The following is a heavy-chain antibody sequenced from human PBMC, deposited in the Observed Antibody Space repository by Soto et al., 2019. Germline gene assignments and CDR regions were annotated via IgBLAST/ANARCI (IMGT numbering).Heavy chain of an antibody. CDR3: ARDPIWSLFDY. CDR2: IYSGGST. CDR1: GFAVSNNY. Sequence: SLRLSCAASGFAVSNNYMSWVRQAPGKGLEWVSVIYSGGSTYYADSVKGRFTISRDNSKNTLYLQMNSLRAEDTAVYYCARDPIWSLFDYWGQGTLVTVSS. J-gene: IGHJ4*02. D-gene: IGHD2-8*02. V-gene: IGHV3-53*01.